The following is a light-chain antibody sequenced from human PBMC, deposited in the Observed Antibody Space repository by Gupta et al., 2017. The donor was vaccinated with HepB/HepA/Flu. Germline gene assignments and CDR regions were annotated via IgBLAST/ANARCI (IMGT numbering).Light chain of an antibody. CDR2: EVT. J-gene: IGLJ2*01. Sequence: SALPQSAPGSRLPSKSITISCTVTSSDVGFYKLVSWDQQHPGKAPKLILYEVTTRPAGVSNRFSGSKSGNTASLTISGLQAEDEADYYCSADALSNTLLFGGGTKVTVL. CDR1: SSDVGFYKL. V-gene: IGLV2-23*01. CDR3: SADALSNTLL.